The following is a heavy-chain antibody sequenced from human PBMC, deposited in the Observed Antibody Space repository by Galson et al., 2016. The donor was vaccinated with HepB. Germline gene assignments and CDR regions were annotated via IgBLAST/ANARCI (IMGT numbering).Heavy chain of an antibody. CDR3: ARPGSFRSGSYSF. V-gene: IGHV5-51*01. J-gene: IGHJ4*02. CDR1: GYSFSSYW. CDR2: IYPGDSDT. Sequence: QSGAEVKKSGESLKISCKGSGYSFSSYWIGWVRQMPGKGLEWMGIIYPGDSDTRYSPSFQGHVTISADRSINPAYLQWSSLKASDTAMYYCARPGSFRSGSYSFWGQGTLVTVSS. D-gene: IGHD1-26*01.